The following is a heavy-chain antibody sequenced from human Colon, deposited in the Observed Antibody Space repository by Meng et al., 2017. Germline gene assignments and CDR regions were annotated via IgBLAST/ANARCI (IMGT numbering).Heavy chain of an antibody. Sequence: QVQLQESGPGLVRPSETLSLTCTVSGGSVSSGNHYWGWIRQPPGKGLEWIGYIDYSRSINYYPSLKSRVTISVDTSKNQFSLKLSSVTAADTAVYYCARGPTTYFDYWGQGTLVTVSS. D-gene: IGHD4-17*01. CDR2: IDYSRSI. V-gene: IGHV4-61*01. J-gene: IGHJ4*02. CDR1: GGSVSSGNHY. CDR3: ARGPTTYFDY.